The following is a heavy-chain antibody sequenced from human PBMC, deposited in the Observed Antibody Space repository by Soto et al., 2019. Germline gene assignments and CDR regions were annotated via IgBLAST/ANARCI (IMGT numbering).Heavy chain of an antibody. J-gene: IGHJ4*02. V-gene: IGHV4-59*01. CDR3: ASYRGALYFES. Sequence: PSETLSLTCPVSGRSMSSNYWSWIRQSPDKGLEWLGYVFYGGTDYNPSLGGRVSMSVEASKSQFSLKLTSVTVADTAVYYCASYRGALYFESWGPGILVTVSS. D-gene: IGHD3-16*01. CDR2: VFYGGT. CDR1: GRSMSSNY.